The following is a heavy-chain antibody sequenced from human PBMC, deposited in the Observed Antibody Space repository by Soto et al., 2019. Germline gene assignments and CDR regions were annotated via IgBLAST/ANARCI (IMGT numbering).Heavy chain of an antibody. CDR2: ISGYNGNT. J-gene: IGHJ4*01. V-gene: IGHV1-18*01. Sequence: QVQLVQSGAEVKKPGASVKVSCKTSGYTFTTYGVSWVRQAPGLGLEWMGWISGYNGNTNSAPKFQGRVSMTTDTTNSTGLMGLRGLGSDHPAVYYCASEWADYLCGDNLEPHFGFWGQGTLVTVSS. CDR3: ASEWADYLCGDNLEPHFGF. CDR1: GYTFTTYG. D-gene: IGHD2-21*01.